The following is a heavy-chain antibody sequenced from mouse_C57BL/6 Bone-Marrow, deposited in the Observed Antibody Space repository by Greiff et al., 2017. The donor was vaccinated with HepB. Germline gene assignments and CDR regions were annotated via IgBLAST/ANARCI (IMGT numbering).Heavy chain of an antibody. V-gene: IGHV1-69*01. D-gene: IGHD3-1*01. J-gene: IGHJ1*03. CDR2: IDPSDSYT. CDR3: ARGSRYFDV. CDR1: GYTFTSYW. Sequence: VQLQQPGAELVMPGASVKLSCKASGYTFTSYWMHWVKQRPGQGLEWIGEIDPSDSYTNYNQKFKGKSTLTVDNTSSTAYMQLSSLTSEDSAVYHSARGSRYFDVWGTGTTVTVSS.